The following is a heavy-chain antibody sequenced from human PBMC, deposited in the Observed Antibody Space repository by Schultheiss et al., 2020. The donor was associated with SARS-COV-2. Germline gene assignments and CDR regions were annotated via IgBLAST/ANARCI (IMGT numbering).Heavy chain of an antibody. V-gene: IGHV3-48*03. CDR3: ARGLTYYDILTGYYY. Sequence: GGSLRLSCAASGFTFSSYEMNWVRQAPGKGLEWVSYISSSGSTIYYADSVKGRFTISRDNAKNSLYLQMNSLRAEDTAVYYCARGLTYYDILTGYYYWGQGTLVTVSS. D-gene: IGHD3-9*01. CDR2: ISSSGSTI. CDR1: GFTFSSYE. J-gene: IGHJ4*02.